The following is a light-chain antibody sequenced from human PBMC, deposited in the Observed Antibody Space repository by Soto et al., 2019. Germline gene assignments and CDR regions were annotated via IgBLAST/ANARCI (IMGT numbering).Light chain of an antibody. V-gene: IGKV1-27*01. CDR3: QKYDSAPWT. CDR2: AAS. J-gene: IGKJ1*01. CDR1: QGISNY. Sequence: DIEMTQSPSSLSASVGDRVTITCRASQGISNYLAWYQQRPGKVPKLLIYAASTLQSGVPSRFSGSGSGTDFTLTISSLQPEDVAPYYCQKYDSAPWTFGQGTEVEIK.